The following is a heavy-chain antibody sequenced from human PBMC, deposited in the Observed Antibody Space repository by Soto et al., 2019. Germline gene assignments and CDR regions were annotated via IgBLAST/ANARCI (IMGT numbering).Heavy chain of an antibody. V-gene: IGHV3-30-3*01. Sequence: PGWSLRLSCAASGFTFSGYAMHWVRQAPGKGLEWVAVISYDGSNKYYADSVKGRFTISRDNSKNTLYLQMNSLRAEDTAVYFCARDFCAGDCYQDYWGQGTLVTVSS. CDR1: GFTFSGYA. CDR3: ARDFCAGDCYQDY. D-gene: IGHD2-21*02. CDR2: ISYDGSNK. J-gene: IGHJ4*02.